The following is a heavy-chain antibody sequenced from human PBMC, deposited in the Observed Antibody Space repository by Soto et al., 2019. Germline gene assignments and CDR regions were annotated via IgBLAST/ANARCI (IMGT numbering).Heavy chain of an antibody. V-gene: IGHV3-23*01. Sequence: GGSLRLSCVASGFNFKKFAMAWVRQAVGEGLEWVSGISCCGGSASYADSVKGRFSIARDDSKNTVSLQLNSLRVEDTAQYYCAKADGQQWLIPHLDNWGQGTLVTVSS. D-gene: IGHD6-19*01. CDR1: GFNFKKFA. J-gene: IGHJ4*02. CDR2: ISCCGGSA. CDR3: AKADGQQWLIPHLDN.